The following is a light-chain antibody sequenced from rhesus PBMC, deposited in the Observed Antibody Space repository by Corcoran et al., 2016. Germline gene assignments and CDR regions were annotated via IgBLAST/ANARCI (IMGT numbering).Light chain of an antibody. V-gene: IGKV1-22*01. CDR1: QGISSW. CDR3: QQYSSRPWT. Sequence: DIQMTQSPSSLSASVGDTVTITCRASQGISSWLAWYQQKPGKAPKLLIYKASSLQSGVPSRFSGGGSGTDFTLPSSSLQSEDFATYYCQQYSSRPWTFGQGTKVEIK. J-gene: IGKJ1*01. CDR2: KAS.